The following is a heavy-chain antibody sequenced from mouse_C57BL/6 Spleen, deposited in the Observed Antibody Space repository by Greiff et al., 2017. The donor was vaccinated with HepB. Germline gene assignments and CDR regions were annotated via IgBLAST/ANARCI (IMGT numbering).Heavy chain of an antibody. D-gene: IGHD1-1*01. CDR1: GFTFSSYT. CDR3: ARRGYGQTWYFDV. J-gene: IGHJ1*03. CDR2: ISGGGGNT. V-gene: IGHV5-9*01. Sequence: EVMLVESGGGLVKPGGSLKLSCAASGFTFSSYTMSWVRQTPEKRLEWVATISGGGGNTYYPDSVKGRFTISRDNAKNTLYLQMSSLRSEDTALYYCARRGYGQTWYFDVWGTGTTVTVSS.